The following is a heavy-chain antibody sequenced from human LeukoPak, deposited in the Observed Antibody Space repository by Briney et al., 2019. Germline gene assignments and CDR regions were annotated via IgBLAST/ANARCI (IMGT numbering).Heavy chain of an antibody. CDR2: IYYSGST. V-gene: IGHV4-39*01. J-gene: IGHJ4*02. Sequence: SETLSLTCTVSGGSISSSSYYWGWIRQPPGKGLEWIGSIYYSGSTYYNPSLKSRVTISVDTSKNQFSLKLSSVTAADTAVYYCARHESLSPSAMVDYWGQGTLVTVSS. CDR1: GGSISSSSYY. CDR3: ARHESLSPSAMVDY. D-gene: IGHD5-18*01.